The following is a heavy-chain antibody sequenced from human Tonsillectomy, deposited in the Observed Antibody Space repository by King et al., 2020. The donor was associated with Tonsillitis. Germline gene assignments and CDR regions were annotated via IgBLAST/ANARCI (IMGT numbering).Heavy chain of an antibody. D-gene: IGHD3-3*01. J-gene: IGHJ5*02. V-gene: IGHV4-59*01. CDR2: IYYSGST. Sequence: VQLQESGPGLVKPSETLSLTCTVSGGSISSYYWSWIRQPPGKGLEWIGYIYYSGSTNYNPSLKSRVTISVDTSKNQFSLKLSSVTAADTAVYYCATESENYDLWSGYYPEYNWFDPWGQGTLVTVSS. CDR1: GGSISSYY. CDR3: ATESENYDLWSGYYPEYNWFDP.